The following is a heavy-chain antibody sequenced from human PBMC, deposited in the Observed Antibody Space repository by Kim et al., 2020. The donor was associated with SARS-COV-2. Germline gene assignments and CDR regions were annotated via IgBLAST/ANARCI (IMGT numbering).Heavy chain of an antibody. CDR3: AKGANARYFDWLSIPDWFDP. Sequence: GGSLRLSCAASGFTFSSYAMSWVRQAPGKGLEWVSDISGSGGSTYYADSVKGRFTISRDNSKNTLYLQMNSLRAEDTAVYYCAKGANARYFDWLSIPDWFDPWGQGTLVPVSS. V-gene: IGHV3-23*01. CDR1: GFTFSSYA. J-gene: IGHJ5*02. CDR2: ISGSGGST. D-gene: IGHD3-9*01.